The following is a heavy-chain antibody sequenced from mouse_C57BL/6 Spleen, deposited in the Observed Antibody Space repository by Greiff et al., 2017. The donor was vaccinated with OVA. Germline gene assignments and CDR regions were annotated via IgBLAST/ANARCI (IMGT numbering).Heavy chain of an antibody. J-gene: IGHJ3*01. CDR3: ARGDDYDGAWFAY. V-gene: IGHV1-7*01. CDR1: GYTFTSYW. D-gene: IGHD2-4*01. Sequence: VQLQQSGAELAKPGASVKLSCKASGYTFTSYWMHWVKQRPGQGLEWIGYINPSSGYTKYNQKFKDKATLTADKSSSTAYMQLSRLTYEDSAVDYCARGDDYDGAWFAYWGQGTLVTVSA. CDR2: INPSSGYT.